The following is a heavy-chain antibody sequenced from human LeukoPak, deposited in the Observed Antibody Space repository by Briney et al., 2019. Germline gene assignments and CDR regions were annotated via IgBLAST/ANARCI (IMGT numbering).Heavy chain of an antibody. Sequence: GGSLRLSCAASGFIFSSYWMHWVRQAPGKGLVWVSRINTDGSSTSYADSVKGRFTISRDNAKNTLYLQMNSLRAEDTAVYYCARGGSGSLEPALDYWGQGTLVTVSS. D-gene: IGHD1-26*01. J-gene: IGHJ4*02. CDR1: GFIFSSYW. CDR3: ARGGSGSLEPALDY. V-gene: IGHV3-74*01. CDR2: INTDGSST.